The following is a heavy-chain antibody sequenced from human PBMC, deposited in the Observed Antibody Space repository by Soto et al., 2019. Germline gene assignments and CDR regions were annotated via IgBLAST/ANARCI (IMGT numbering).Heavy chain of an antibody. Sequence: PSVEATSTAPGYTFTSCGISWVRPAHGQGLEWMGWISAYNGNTNYAQKLQGRVTMTTDTPTSTAYMELRSLRSDDTAVYYCARGSGVTYYDLWSGSIRQVFGYWGQETLVTLSS. CDR2: ISAYNGNT. V-gene: IGHV1-18*01. J-gene: IGHJ4*02. CDR3: ARGSGVTYYDLWSGSIRQVFGY. D-gene: IGHD3-3*01. CDR1: GYTFTSCG.